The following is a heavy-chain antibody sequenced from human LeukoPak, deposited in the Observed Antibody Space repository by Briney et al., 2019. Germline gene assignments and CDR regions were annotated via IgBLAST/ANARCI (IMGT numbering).Heavy chain of an antibody. CDR2: IIPIFGTA. V-gene: IGHV1-69*06. D-gene: IGHD3-16*02. CDR3: AIRVIATPYYYYYMDV. J-gene: IGHJ6*03. CDR1: GGTFSSYA. Sequence: ASVKVSCKASGGTFSSYAISWVRQAPGQGLEWMGGIIPIFGTANYAQKFQGRVTITADKSTSTAYMELSSLRSEDTAVYYCAIRVIATPYYYYYMDVWGKGTTVTVSS.